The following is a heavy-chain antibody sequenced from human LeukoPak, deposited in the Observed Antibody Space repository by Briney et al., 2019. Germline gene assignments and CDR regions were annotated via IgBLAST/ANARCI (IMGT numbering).Heavy chain of an antibody. J-gene: IGHJ6*02. CDR1: GFTVSSNY. CDR2: ISSSSTYI. CDR3: AREVTMTGGMDV. D-gene: IGHD3-3*01. Sequence: GGSLRLSCAASGFTVSSNYMSWVRQAPGKGLEWVSSISSSSTYIYYADSVKGRLTISRDNFKNSLYLQMNSLRAEDTAVYYCAREVTMTGGMDVWGQGTTVTVS. V-gene: IGHV3-21*01.